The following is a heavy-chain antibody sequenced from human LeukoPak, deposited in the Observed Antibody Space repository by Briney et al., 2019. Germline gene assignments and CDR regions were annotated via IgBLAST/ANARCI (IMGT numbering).Heavy chain of an antibody. V-gene: IGHV1-18*01. CDR2: ISAYNGNT. CDR1: GYTFTSYG. CDR3: ARVGPQYSSSSGAFDI. Sequence: ASVKVSCKASGYTFTSYGISWVRQAPGQGLEWMGWISAYNGNTNYAQKLQGRVTMTTDTSTSTAYMELRSLRSDDTAVYYCARVGPQYSSSSGAFDIWGQGTMVTVSS. D-gene: IGHD6-6*01. J-gene: IGHJ3*02.